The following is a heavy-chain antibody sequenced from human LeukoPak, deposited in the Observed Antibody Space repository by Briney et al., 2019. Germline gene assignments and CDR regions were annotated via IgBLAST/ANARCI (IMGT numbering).Heavy chain of an antibody. CDR2: ITPIFGTP. D-gene: IGHD5-12*01. J-gene: IGHJ4*02. Sequence: SVKVSCKASGGSFSRYSISWVRQAPGQGLEWMGGITPIFGTPNYAQKFQGRVTMTTDTSTSTAYMELRSLRSDDTAVYYCARGLGSGYDYYFDYWGQGTLVTVSS. V-gene: IGHV1-69*05. CDR1: GGSFSRYS. CDR3: ARGLGSGYDYYFDY.